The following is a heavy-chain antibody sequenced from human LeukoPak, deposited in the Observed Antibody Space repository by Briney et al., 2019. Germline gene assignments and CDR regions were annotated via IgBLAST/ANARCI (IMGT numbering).Heavy chain of an antibody. CDR2: IRYDGSNK. CDR3: ARDPSSSSYAFDI. CDR1: GFTFSSYG. D-gene: IGHD6-6*01. V-gene: IGHV3-30*02. J-gene: IGHJ3*02. Sequence: GGSLRLSCAASGFTFSSYGMHWVRQAPGKGLEWVAFIRYDGSNKYYADSVKGRFTISRDNSKNTLYLQMNSLRAEDTAVYYCARDPSSSSYAFDIWGQGTMVTVSS.